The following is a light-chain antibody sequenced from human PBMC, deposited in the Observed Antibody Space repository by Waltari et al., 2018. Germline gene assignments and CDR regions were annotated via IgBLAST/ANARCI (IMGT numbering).Light chain of an antibody. V-gene: IGLV1-44*01. Sequence: QSVLTQPPSASGTPGQRVTISCSGSSSNIGSNIVNWYQQLPGTAPKLLLHSNDQRPSGVPDRFSGSKSGTSASLAISGLQSEDETDYYCAAWDDSLDGLVFGGGTKLTVL. CDR2: SND. J-gene: IGLJ2*01. CDR3: AAWDDSLDGLV. CDR1: SSNIGSNI.